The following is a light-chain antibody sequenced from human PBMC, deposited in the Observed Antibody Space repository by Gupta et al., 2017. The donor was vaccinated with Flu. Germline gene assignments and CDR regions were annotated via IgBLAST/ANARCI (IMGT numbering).Light chain of an antibody. CDR2: LEGNGTY. Sequence: QPVLTQSSSASASLGSSVKLTCTLSREHRAYIIAWHQQQPGKAPRYLMKLEGNGTYNKGSGVPDRFSGSSSGADRFLTISNLQSEDEADYYCETWDNNIWVFGGGTKVTVL. V-gene: IGLV4-60*03. CDR3: ETWDNNIWV. CDR1: REHRAYI. J-gene: IGLJ3*02.